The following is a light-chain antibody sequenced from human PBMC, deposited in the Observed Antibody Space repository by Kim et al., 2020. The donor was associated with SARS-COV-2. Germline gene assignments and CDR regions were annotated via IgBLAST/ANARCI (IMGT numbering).Light chain of an antibody. CDR2: APS. Sequence: ASVGDRVTITCRASQGISKYLNWYQQKLGKAPKLLIYAPSSSQSWVPSRFSGRGSGTDFTLTISSLQPENFATYFCEQSYSTPTTIGQRTKVDIK. CDR3: EQSYSTPTT. CDR1: QGISKY. V-gene: IGKV1-39*01. J-gene: IGKJ1*01.